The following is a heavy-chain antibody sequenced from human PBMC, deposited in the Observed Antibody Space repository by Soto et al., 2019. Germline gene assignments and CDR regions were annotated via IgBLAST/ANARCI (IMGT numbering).Heavy chain of an antibody. CDR1: GGSISSGGYS. D-gene: IGHD3-3*01. V-gene: IGHV4-30-2*01. J-gene: IGHJ4*02. Sequence: PSETLSLTCAVSGGSISSGGYSWSWIRQPPGKGLEWIGYIYYSGSTRYNPSLKSRVTMSVDKARDQFSLTLNSVTAMDTAVYYCARKERKPAPFWNWGQGILVTVSS. CDR3: ARKERKPAPFWN. CDR2: IYYSGST.